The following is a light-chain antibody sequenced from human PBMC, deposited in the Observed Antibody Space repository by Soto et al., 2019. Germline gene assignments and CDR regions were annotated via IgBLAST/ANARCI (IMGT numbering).Light chain of an antibody. V-gene: IGLV1-51*01. Sequence: PALAQPPPVFPPPGTTGTISGAGSGSNIGGNSVSWYLQLPGTAPTLTICDDNTRPSGIPDRFSGSKSGTSATPGITGFQTGDEADYYCGSWDTSLSAYVFGTGTKVTV. J-gene: IGLJ1*01. CDR2: DDN. CDR3: GSWDTSLSAYV. CDR1: GSNIGGNS.